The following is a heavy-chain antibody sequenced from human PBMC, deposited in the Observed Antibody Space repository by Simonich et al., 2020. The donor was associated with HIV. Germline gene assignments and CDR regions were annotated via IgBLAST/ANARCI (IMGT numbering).Heavy chain of an antibody. J-gene: IGHJ4*02. Sequence: QVQLQESGPGLVKPSETLSLTCTVSGGSFSTYYWSWIRQPPWKGLELIGYIFDTGHTNYNPSLKSRVTISVDTSKNLFSLKLNSVTSVDTAVYYCARAPDYGANVYFDYWGQGTLVTVSS. CDR2: IFDTGHT. CDR1: GGSFSTYY. V-gene: IGHV4-59*01. D-gene: IGHD4-17*01. CDR3: ARAPDYGANVYFDY.